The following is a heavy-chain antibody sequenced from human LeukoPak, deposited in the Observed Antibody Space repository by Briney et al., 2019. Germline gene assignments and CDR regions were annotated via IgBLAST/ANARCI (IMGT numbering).Heavy chain of an antibody. CDR1: GGSFSGYY. CDR3: ARSPPNYYDSSGYPDY. Sequence: SETLSLTCAVYGGSFSGYYWSWIRQPPGKGLEWIGEINHSGSTNYNPSLKSRVTISVDTSKNQFSLKLSSVTAADTAVYYCARSPPNYYDSSGYPDYWGQGTLVTVSS. CDR2: INHSGST. D-gene: IGHD3-22*01. J-gene: IGHJ4*02. V-gene: IGHV4-34*01.